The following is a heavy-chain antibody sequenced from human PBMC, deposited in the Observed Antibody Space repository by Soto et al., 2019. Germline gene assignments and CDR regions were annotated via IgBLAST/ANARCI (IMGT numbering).Heavy chain of an antibody. CDR3: ARADDFSDRFDY. D-gene: IGHD4-17*01. CDR1: GGASSGGDVC. Sequence: SIPCNLSGGASSGGDVCWCWMRQPPGKGLELIGNIYYSGSTYYNPSLRSRAIMSVDTSQNQFSLKLSSLTAADTAVYFCARADDFSDRFDYWGQGALGTVSS. V-gene: IGHV4-30-4*01. CDR2: IYYSGST. J-gene: IGHJ4*02.